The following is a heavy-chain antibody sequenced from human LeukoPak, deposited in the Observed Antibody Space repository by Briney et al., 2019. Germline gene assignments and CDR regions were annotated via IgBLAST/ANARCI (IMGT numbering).Heavy chain of an antibody. V-gene: IGHV3-74*01. D-gene: IGHD5-18*01. CDR2: INTDGSST. CDR3: ARGYNYGYWIDY. Sequence: GGSLRLSCAASGFTFSSYWMHWVRQAPGKGLVWVSRINTDGSSTSYVDSGKGRFNISRDNAKDTLYLQMNSLRAEATAVYYCARGYNYGYWIDYWGQGTLVTVSS. CDR1: GFTFSSYW. J-gene: IGHJ4*02.